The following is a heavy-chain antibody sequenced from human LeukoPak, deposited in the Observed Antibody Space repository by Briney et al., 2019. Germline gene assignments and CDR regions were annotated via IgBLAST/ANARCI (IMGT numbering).Heavy chain of an antibody. CDR1: GFTFSSYS. Sequence: PGGSLRLSCAASGFTFSSYSMNWVRQAPGKGLEWVSSISSSSSYIYYADSVKGRFTISRDNAKNSLYLQMNSLRAEDTAVYYCARGDSYGATFDYWGQGTLVTVSS. CDR2: ISSSSSYI. CDR3: ARGDSYGATFDY. V-gene: IGHV3-21*01. D-gene: IGHD4/OR15-4a*01. J-gene: IGHJ4*02.